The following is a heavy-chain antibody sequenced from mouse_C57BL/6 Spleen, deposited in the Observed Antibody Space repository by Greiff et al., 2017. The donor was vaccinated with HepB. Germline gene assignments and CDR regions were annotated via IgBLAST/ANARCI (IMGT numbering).Heavy chain of an antibody. V-gene: IGHV5-9*01. D-gene: IGHD1-1*01. CDR3: ASPYCDGSSSFAY. Sequence: EVKVVESGGGLVKPGGSLKLSCAASGFTFSSYTMSWVRQTPEKRLEWVATISGGGGNTYYPDSVKGRFTISRDNAKNTLYLQMSSLRSEDTALYYCASPYCDGSSSFAYWGQGTLVTVSA. J-gene: IGHJ3*01. CDR2: ISGGGGNT. CDR1: GFTFSSYT.